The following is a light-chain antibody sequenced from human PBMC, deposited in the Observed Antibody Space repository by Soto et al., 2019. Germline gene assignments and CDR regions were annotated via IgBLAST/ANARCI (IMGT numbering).Light chain of an antibody. CDR2: GAS. CDR3: QQYGRSVT. Sequence: DIVLTQFPGTLSLSPIETDRLSSRASQIISSNYLGWYQQRPGQAPRLLIYGASTRATGIPDRFSGSGSGTDFTLTITRLEPEDSALYYCQQYGRSVTFGGGTKVDIK. J-gene: IGKJ4*01. CDR1: QIISSNY. V-gene: IGKV3-20*01.